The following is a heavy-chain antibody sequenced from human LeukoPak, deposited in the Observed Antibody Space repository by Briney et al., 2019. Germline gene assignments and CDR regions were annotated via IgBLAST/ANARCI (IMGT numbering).Heavy chain of an antibody. CDR1: GYTFTGYF. CDR3: ARMRYGDD. V-gene: IGHV1-2*02. Sequence: ASVKVSCKASGYTFTGYFMHWVRQAPGEGLEWMGWINPNSGDANYAQKFQGRVTMTRDTSISTAYMELSRLRSDDTAVYYCARMRYGDDWGQGTLVTVSS. D-gene: IGHD1-1*01. CDR2: INPNSGDA. J-gene: IGHJ4*02.